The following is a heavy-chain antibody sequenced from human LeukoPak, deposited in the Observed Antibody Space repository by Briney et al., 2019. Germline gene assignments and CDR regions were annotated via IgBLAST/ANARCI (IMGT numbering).Heavy chain of an antibody. CDR3: ARDSSGPLY. CDR1: GFTVSNNY. D-gene: IGHD6-19*01. J-gene: IGHJ4*02. V-gene: IGHV3-66*01. CDR2: IYSSGGT. Sequence: GGSLRLSCAASGFTVSNNYMSWVRQAPGKGLEWVSVIYSSGGTYYADSVKGRFTISRDNSKNTLYLQMNSLSAKDTAVYYCARDSSGPLYWGQGTLVTVSS.